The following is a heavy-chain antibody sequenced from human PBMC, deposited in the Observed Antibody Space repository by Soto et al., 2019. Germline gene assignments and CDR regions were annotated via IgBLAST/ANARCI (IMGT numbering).Heavy chain of an antibody. D-gene: IGHD3-10*01. V-gene: IGHV1-69*12. CDR2: IIPIFGTA. Sequence: QVQLVQSGAEVKKPGSSVKVSCKASGGTFSSYAISWVRQAPGQGLEWMGGIIPIFGTASYAQKFQGRVTITADESTSTAYMELSSLRSEDTAVYYCARDLRWFGELPDGGIYYYYYGMDVWGQGTTVTVSS. CDR3: ARDLRWFGELPDGGIYYYYYGMDV. CDR1: GGTFSSYA. J-gene: IGHJ6*02.